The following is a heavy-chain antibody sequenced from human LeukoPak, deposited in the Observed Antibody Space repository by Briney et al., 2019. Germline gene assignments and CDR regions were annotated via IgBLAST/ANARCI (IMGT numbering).Heavy chain of an antibody. V-gene: IGHV1-8*01. J-gene: IGHJ5*02. Sequence: ASVKVSCKASGHTFTSYDINWVRQATGQGLEWMGWMNPNSGNTGYAQKFQGRVTITADESTSTAYMELSSLRSEDTAVYYCARVMTVENWFDPWGQGTLVTVSS. CDR2: MNPNSGNT. CDR3: ARVMTVENWFDP. CDR1: GHTFTSYD. D-gene: IGHD3-22*01.